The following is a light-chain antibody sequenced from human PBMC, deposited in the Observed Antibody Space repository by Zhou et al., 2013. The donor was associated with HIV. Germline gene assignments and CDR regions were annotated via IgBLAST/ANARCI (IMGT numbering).Light chain of an antibody. CDR1: QSVGTS. Sequence: EVVLTQSPATLSLSPGERATLSCRASQSVGTSLAWYQQMPGQAPRLLIYDASNRATGIPARFSGSGSGTDFNLTISSLEPEDFAVYYCQQRAPGLPFTFGLGPTWIS. CDR3: QQRAPGLPFT. J-gene: IGKJ3*01. CDR2: DAS. V-gene: IGKV3-11*01.